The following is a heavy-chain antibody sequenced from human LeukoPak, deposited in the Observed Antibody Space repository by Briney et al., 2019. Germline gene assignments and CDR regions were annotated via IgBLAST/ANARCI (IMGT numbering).Heavy chain of an antibody. CDR1: GFTFSSYW. J-gene: IGHJ4*02. CDR3: ARDRGYYDSSGYYDEANFDY. CDR2: INSDGSST. D-gene: IGHD3-22*01. Sequence: GGSLGLSCAASGFTFSSYWMHWVRQAPGKGLVWVSRINSDGSSTSYADSVKGRFTISRDNAKNTLYLQMNSLRAEDTAVYYCARDRGYYDSSGYYDEANFDYWGQGTLVTVSS. V-gene: IGHV3-74*01.